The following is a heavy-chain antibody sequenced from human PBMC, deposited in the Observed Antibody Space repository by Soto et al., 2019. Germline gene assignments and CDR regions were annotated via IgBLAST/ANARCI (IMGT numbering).Heavy chain of an antibody. Sequence: EVQLVESGGGLVQPGGSLRLSCAASGFTFSSYSMNWVRQAPGKGLEWVSYISSSSSTIYYADSVKGRFTISRDNAKNSRYLQMNSLRAEDTAVYYCASRLATTVTAYYYYYYMDVWGKGTTVTVSS. CDR3: ASRLATTVTAYYYYYYMDV. J-gene: IGHJ6*03. D-gene: IGHD4-4*01. CDR2: ISSSSSTI. V-gene: IGHV3-48*01. CDR1: GFTFSSYS.